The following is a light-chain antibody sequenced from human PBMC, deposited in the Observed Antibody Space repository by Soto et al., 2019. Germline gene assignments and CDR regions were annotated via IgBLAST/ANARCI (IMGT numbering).Light chain of an antibody. CDR2: KVS. CDR3: MQATQSSWT. V-gene: IGKV2-30*02. Sequence: DVVMTQSPLSLPVTLGQPASISCRSSQSLVHSDGNTYLNWFHQRPGQSPRRLIYKVSNRDSGVPDRFSGSGSDTDFTLTISRVEAEDVGVYYCMQATQSSWTFGQGTKVDIK. CDR1: QSLVHSDGNTY. J-gene: IGKJ1*01.